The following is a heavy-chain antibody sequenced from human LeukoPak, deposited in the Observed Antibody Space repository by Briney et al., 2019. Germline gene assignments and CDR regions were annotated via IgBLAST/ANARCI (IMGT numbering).Heavy chain of an antibody. D-gene: IGHD3-22*01. J-gene: IGHJ4*02. CDR3: ARHVVAVGFDY. CDR2: ITSSSSYI. V-gene: IGHV3-21*01. CDR1: GFTFSSYG. Sequence: PGGSLRLSCAASGFTFSSYGMSWVRQAPGKGLEWVSSITSSSSYIYYADSVKGRFTISRDNAKNSLYLHMNSLRAEDTAVYYCARHVVAVGFDYWGQGTLVTVSS.